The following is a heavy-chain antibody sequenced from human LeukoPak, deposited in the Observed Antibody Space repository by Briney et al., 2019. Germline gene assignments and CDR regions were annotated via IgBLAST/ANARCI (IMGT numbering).Heavy chain of an antibody. D-gene: IGHD3-16*01. Sequence: GGSLRLSCAASGFTFSSYGMHWVRRAPGKGLEWVAVISYDGSNKYYADSVKGRFTISRDNSKNTLYLQMNSLRAEDTAVYYCAKALKGGPFDYWGQGTLVTVSS. CDR3: AKALKGGPFDY. J-gene: IGHJ4*02. CDR1: GFTFSSYG. V-gene: IGHV3-30*18. CDR2: ISYDGSNK.